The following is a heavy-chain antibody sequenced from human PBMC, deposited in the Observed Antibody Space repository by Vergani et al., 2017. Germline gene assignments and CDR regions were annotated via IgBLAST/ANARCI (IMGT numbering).Heavy chain of an antibody. CDR2: INPRGGSQ. Sequence: QVQLVQSGAEVKKPGASVKLSCKASGYTFTSYYIHWARQAPGQGLGWMGIINPRGGSQSHAKKFQGRVSMTRDTSTRTVYMVLSSLRSEDTAVYYCAGMRTTVTTNAYDIWGQGTMVTVSA. J-gene: IGHJ3*02. V-gene: IGHV1-46*01. D-gene: IGHD4-17*01. CDR3: AGMRTTVTTNAYDI. CDR1: GYTFTSYY.